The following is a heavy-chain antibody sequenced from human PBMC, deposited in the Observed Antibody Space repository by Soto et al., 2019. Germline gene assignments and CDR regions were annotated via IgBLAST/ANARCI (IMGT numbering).Heavy chain of an antibody. CDR3: ARLFTTSDYYYSGMDV. J-gene: IGHJ6*02. D-gene: IGHD4-17*01. CDR2: IYYSGST. V-gene: IGHV4-39*01. Sequence: SETLSLTCTVSGGSISSSSYYWGWIRQPPGKGLEWIGSIYYSGSTYYNPSLKSRVTISVDTSKSQFSLKLSSVTAADTAVYYCARLFTTSDYYYSGMDVWGQGTTVTVSS. CDR1: GGSISSSSYY.